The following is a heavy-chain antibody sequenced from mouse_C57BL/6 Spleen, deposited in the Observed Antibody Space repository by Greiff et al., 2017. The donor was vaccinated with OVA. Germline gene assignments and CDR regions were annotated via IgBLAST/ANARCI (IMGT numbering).Heavy chain of an antibody. CDR1: GYSITSDY. J-gene: IGHJ1*03. D-gene: IGHD1-1*01. V-gene: IGHV3-8*01. Sequence: EVQRVESGPGLAKPSQTLSLTCSVTGYSITSDYWNWIRKFPGNKLEYMGYISYSGSTYYNPSLKSRISITRDTSKNQYYLQLNSVTTEDTATYYCARSNYGSSYYWYFDVWGTGTTVTVSS. CDR2: ISYSGST. CDR3: ARSNYGSSYYWYFDV.